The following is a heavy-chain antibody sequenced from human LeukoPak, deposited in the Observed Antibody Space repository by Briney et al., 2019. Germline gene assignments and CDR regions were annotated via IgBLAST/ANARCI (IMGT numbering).Heavy chain of an antibody. CDR1: GGSISSYY. D-gene: IGHD3-22*01. Sequence: SETLSLTCTVSGGSISSYYWSWIRQPAGKGLEWIGRMYISGGTNYNPSHKSRVTMSVDTSKNQFSLKLSSVTAADTAVYYCASQYYYDSSGYYDSLYFQHWGQGTLVTVSS. CDR2: MYISGGT. CDR3: ASQYYYDSSGYYDSLYFQH. V-gene: IGHV4-4*07. J-gene: IGHJ1*01.